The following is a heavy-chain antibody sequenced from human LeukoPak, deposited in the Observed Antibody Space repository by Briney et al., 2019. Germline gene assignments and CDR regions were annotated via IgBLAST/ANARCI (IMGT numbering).Heavy chain of an antibody. Sequence: PSETLSLTCAVFGGSISSSNLWSWVRQPPGKGLEWIGEVSHRGDTNYNPSLKSRVTISIDKSKNQFSLRLTSVTAADTAVYYCTRGGLTFGGNRGQGILVTVSS. J-gene: IGHJ4*02. CDR3: TRGGLTFGGN. CDR2: VSHRGDT. V-gene: IGHV4/OR15-8*02. D-gene: IGHD4-23*01. CDR1: GGSISSSNL.